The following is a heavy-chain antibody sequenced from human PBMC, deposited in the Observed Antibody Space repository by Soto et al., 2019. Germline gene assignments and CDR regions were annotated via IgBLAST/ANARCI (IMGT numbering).Heavy chain of an antibody. CDR2: ISSNGGST. V-gene: IGHV3-64D*08. CDR1: GFTFSSYA. Sequence: GGSLRLSCSASGFTFSSYAMHWVRQAPGKGLEYVSAISSNGGSTYYADSVKGRFTISRDNSKNTLYLQMSGLRAEDTTVYYCVKGAPKYYDFWSGYTSFAYWGQGTLVTVS. J-gene: IGHJ4*02. D-gene: IGHD3-3*01. CDR3: VKGAPKYYDFWSGYTSFAY.